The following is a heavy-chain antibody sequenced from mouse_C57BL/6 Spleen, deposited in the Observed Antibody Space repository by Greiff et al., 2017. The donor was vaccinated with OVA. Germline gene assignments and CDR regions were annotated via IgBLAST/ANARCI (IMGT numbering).Heavy chain of an antibody. V-gene: IGHV1-54*01. D-gene: IGHD2-4*01. Sequence: QVQLQQSGAELVRPGTSVKVSCKASGYAFTNYLIEWVKQRPGQGLEWIGVINPGSGGTNYNEQFKGKATLTADKSSSTAYMQLSSLTSEDSAVYFCARAYYDYDGHFDYWGQGTTLTVSS. CDR2: INPGSGGT. J-gene: IGHJ2*01. CDR3: ARAYYDYDGHFDY. CDR1: GYAFTNYL.